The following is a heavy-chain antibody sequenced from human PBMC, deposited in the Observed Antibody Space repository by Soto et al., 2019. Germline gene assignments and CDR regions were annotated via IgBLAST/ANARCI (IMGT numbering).Heavy chain of an antibody. D-gene: IGHD2-15*01. CDR2: IDPTDSFT. J-gene: IGHJ3*01. V-gene: IGHV5-10-1*01. Sequence: GESLKISCKASGYKFTTLWLNWVRQTPGKGLEWLGRIDPTDSFTNYSPPFEGHVTISVDRSISTAYLQWNSLQASDTAIYYCARPASGGSRDAFDVWGQGTTVTVSS. CDR3: ARPASGGSRDAFDV. CDR1: GYKFTTLW.